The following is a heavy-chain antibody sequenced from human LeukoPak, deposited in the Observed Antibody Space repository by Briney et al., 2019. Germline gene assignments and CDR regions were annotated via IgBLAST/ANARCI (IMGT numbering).Heavy chain of an antibody. V-gene: IGHV3-30*02. Sequence: GGSLRLSCAASGFTLSNYGIHWVRQAPGKGLEWVAFIRYDGSNKYYADSVKGRFTISRDISKNTVYLQMNSLRAEDTAVYYCAKPLIIAATGEFDYWGQGTLVTVSS. CDR1: GFTLSNYG. CDR3: AKPLIIAATGEFDY. CDR2: IRYDGSNK. D-gene: IGHD6-13*01. J-gene: IGHJ4*02.